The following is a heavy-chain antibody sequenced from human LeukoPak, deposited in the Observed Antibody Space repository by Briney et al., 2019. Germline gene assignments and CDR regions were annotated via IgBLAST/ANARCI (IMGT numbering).Heavy chain of an antibody. CDR2: IYYSGST. CDR3: ARVDGSYCSDY. J-gene: IGHJ4*02. CDR1: GGSISSGGYY. Sequence: SEALSLTCTVSGGSISSGGYYWSWIRQHPGKGLEWIGYIYYSGSTYYNPSLKSRVTISVDTSKNQFSLKLSSVTAADTAVYYCARVDGSYCSDYWGQGTLVTVSS. V-gene: IGHV4-31*03. D-gene: IGHD1-26*01.